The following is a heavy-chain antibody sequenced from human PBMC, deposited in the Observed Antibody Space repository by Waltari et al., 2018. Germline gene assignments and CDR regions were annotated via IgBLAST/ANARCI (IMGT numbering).Heavy chain of an antibody. Sequence: EEHLLESGGGLAQPGGSLRLSCAASGFNFFCYAMSWVRQAPGKGLEWVSGISDSGVITKYADSVKGRFTVSRDNSKNTVFLHLNSLRAEDTAIYYCARHLYSIDYLELAKWGQGTLVTVSS. CDR3: ARHLYSIDYLELAK. CDR2: ISDSGVIT. J-gene: IGHJ4*02. V-gene: IGHV3-23*01. CDR1: GFNFFCYA. D-gene: IGHD3-22*01.